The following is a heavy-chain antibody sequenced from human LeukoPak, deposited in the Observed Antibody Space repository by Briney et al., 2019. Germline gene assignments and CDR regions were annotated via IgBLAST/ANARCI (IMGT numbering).Heavy chain of an antibody. Sequence: SETLSLTCTVSGGSVSSSSYYWGWIRQPPGKGLEWIGSIYYSGSTYYNPSLKSRVTISVDTSKNQFSLKLSSVTAADTAVYYCATHPVAVAGTFDYWGQGTLVTVSS. D-gene: IGHD6-19*01. V-gene: IGHV4-39*01. CDR1: GGSVSSSSYY. CDR3: ATHPVAVAGTFDY. CDR2: IYYSGST. J-gene: IGHJ4*02.